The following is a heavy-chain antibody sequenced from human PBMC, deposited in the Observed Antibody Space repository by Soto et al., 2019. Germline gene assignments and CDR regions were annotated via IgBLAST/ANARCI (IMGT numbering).Heavy chain of an antibody. J-gene: IGHJ6*02. Sequence: GASVKVSCKASGYTFIGYYIHWVRQAPGQGLEWMGGIIPIFGTANYAQKFQGRVTITADESTSTAYMELSSLRSEDTAVYYCARTRYSNYDYYGMDVWGQGTTVTVSS. CDR3: ARTRYSNYDYYGMDV. V-gene: IGHV1-69*13. D-gene: IGHD4-4*01. CDR2: IIPIFGTA. CDR1: GYTFIGYY.